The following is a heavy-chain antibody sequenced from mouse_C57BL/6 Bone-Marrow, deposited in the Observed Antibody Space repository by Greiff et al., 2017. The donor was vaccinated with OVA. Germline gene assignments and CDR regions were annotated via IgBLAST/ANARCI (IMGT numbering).Heavy chain of an antibody. V-gene: IGHV1-54*01. D-gene: IGHD2-3*01. Sequence: VHLVESGAELVRPGTSVKVSCKASGYAFTNYLIEWVKQRPGQGLEWIGVINPGSGGTNYHEKFKGQATLTADKSSSTAYMQLSSLTSEDSAVYFCARSHDGYYFWFAYWGQGTLVTVSA. CDR3: ARSHDGYYFWFAY. CDR2: INPGSGGT. J-gene: IGHJ3*01. CDR1: GYAFTNYL.